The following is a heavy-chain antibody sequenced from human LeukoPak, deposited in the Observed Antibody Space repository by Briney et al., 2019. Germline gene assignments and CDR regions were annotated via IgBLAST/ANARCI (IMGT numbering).Heavy chain of an antibody. CDR2: ISGSGGST. CDR1: GFTFSSYA. D-gene: IGHD6-19*01. J-gene: IGHJ4*02. V-gene: IGHV3-23*01. CDR3: AKALSGRIAVAANDY. Sequence: PGGSLRLSCAASGFTFSSYAMSWVRQAPGKGLEWVSAISGSGGSTYYADSVKGRFTISRDNSKNTLYLQVNSLRAEDTAVYYCAKALSGRIAVAANDYWGQGTLVTVSS.